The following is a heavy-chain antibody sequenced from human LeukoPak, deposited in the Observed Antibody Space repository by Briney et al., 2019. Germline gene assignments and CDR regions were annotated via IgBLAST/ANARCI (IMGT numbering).Heavy chain of an antibody. Sequence: SETLSLTCTVSGGSISSYYWSWIRQPPGKGLEWIGYIYYSGSTNYNPSLKSRVTISVDTSKNQFSLKLSSVTAADTAVYYCARLGYCSGGSCYPEYYCDYWGQGTLVTVSS. J-gene: IGHJ4*02. CDR1: GGSISSYY. CDR3: ARLGYCSGGSCYPEYYCDY. V-gene: IGHV4-59*08. CDR2: IYYSGST. D-gene: IGHD2-15*01.